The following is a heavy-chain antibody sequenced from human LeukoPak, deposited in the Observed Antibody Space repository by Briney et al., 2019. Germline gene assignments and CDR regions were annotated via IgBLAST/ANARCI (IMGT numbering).Heavy chain of an antibody. CDR1: GFTFSGSA. D-gene: IGHD3-16*02. V-gene: IGHV3-73*01. CDR3: ATFTFGGVIAYYFDY. J-gene: IGHJ4*02. Sequence: GGSLRLSCAASGFTFSGSAMHWVRQASGKGLEWVGRIRSKANSYATAYAASVKGRFTISRDDSKNTAYLQMNSLKTEDTAVYYCATFTFGGVIAYYFDYWGQGTLVTVSS. CDR2: IRSKANSYAT.